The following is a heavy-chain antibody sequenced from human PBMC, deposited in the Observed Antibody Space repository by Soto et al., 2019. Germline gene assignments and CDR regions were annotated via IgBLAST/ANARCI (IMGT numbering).Heavy chain of an antibody. J-gene: IGHJ3*02. V-gene: IGHV4-34*01. Sequence: QVQLQQWGAGLLKPSETLSLTCAVYGGSFSGYYWSWIRQPPGKGLEWIGEINHSGSTNYNPSLKSRVTISVDTSKNQCSLKLSSVTAADTAVYYCARDRYSSSGADAFDIWGQGTMVTVSS. CDR1: GGSFSGYY. D-gene: IGHD6-13*01. CDR3: ARDRYSSSGADAFDI. CDR2: INHSGST.